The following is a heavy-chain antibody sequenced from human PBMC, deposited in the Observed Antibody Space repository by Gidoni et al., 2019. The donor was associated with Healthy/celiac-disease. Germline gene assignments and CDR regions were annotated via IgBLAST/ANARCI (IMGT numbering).Heavy chain of an antibody. D-gene: IGHD2-2*01. CDR2: SYYSGST. J-gene: IGHJ4*02. CDR3: ARHVENVGVPAAMDY. V-gene: IGHV4-39*01. Sequence: QPPLQESGSGLVQPSETLSLTCPVSGGSISSSSYYWGWIRQPPGKGLEWIGSSYYSGSTYYNPSLKSQVTISIDTSKTQCSLKLSSVTAADTAVYYCARHVENVGVPAAMDYWGQGTLVTVSS. CDR1: GGSISSSSYY.